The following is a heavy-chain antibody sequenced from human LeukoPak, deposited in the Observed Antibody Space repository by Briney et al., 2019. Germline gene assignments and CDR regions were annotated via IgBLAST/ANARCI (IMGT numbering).Heavy chain of an antibody. Sequence: PSETLSLTCAVSGGSIKSNIWWSWVRQPPGKGLEWIGEINHSGSTNYNPSLKSRVTISVDTSKNQFSLKLSSVTAADTAVYYCAGLVVPAAYYYYYYGMDVWGQGTTVTVSS. J-gene: IGHJ6*02. D-gene: IGHD2-2*01. V-gene: IGHV4-4*02. CDR1: GGSIKSNIW. CDR2: INHSGST. CDR3: AGLVVPAAYYYYYYGMDV.